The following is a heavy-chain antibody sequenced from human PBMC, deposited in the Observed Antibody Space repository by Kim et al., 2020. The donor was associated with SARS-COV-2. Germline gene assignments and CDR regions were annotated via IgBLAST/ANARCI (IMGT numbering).Heavy chain of an antibody. CDR1: GFTISTSA. CDR2: ISGSGGST. CDR3: AKTTIAALFDY. Sequence: GGSLRLSCAASGFTISTSAMCWVRQAPGKGLEWVSVISGSGGSTYYADSVKGRFTISRDNSKNTLYLQMNSLRAEDTAVYYCAKTTIAALFDYWGQGTLVTVSS. D-gene: IGHD6-6*01. J-gene: IGHJ4*02. V-gene: IGHV3-23*01.